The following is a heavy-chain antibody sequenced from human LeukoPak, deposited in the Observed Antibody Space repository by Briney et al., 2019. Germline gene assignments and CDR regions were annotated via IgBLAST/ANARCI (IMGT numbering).Heavy chain of an antibody. D-gene: IGHD3-3*01. V-gene: IGHV1-8*01. J-gene: IGHJ4*02. CDR3: ARDVPGSGYYHYFDY. Sequence: ASVKVSCKASGYAFTSSDFNWVRQATGQGLEWMGWMNPNSGNTGYAQKFQGRVTMTRDTSISTAYMELSSLRSEDTAVYYCARDVPGSGYYHYFDYWGQGTLVTVSS. CDR2: MNPNSGNT. CDR1: GYAFTSSD.